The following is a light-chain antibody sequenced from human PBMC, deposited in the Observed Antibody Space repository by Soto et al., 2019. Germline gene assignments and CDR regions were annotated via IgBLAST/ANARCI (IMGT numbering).Light chain of an antibody. CDR1: QSLLHSNGYNY. CDR2: MGS. CDR3: MQALQTWT. J-gene: IGKJ1*01. V-gene: IGKV2-28*01. Sequence: DIVMTQSPLSLPVTPGEPASISCRSSQSLLHSNGYNYLDWYLQKPGQSPQLLIYMGSYRASGVPDRFSCSGSGTDFTLKISRVEAEDVGVYYCMQALQTWTFGQGTKVEIK.